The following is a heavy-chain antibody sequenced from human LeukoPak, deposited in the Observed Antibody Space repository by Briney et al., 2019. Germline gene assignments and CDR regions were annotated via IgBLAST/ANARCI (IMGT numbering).Heavy chain of an antibody. D-gene: IGHD2/OR15-2a*01. Sequence: SCKASGFTFSNCAMSWVRQAPEKGLEWVSGISGSGSSTYYADSVKGRFTISGDNSENTLSLQMNSLRADDTAIYYCAKSCNSGNCYYNYWGQGTLVTVSS. J-gene: IGHJ4*02. V-gene: IGHV3-23*01. CDR2: ISGSGSST. CDR3: AKSCNSGNCYYNY. CDR1: GFTFSNCA.